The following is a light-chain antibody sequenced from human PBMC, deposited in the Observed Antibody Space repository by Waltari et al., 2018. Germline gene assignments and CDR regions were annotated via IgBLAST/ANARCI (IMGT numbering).Light chain of an antibody. CDR1: SNDIGYYNF. CDR2: DVV. CDR3: CSTSGRSNSVL. Sequence: QSALTQPRSVSGSPGQSVIISCSGTSNDIGYYNFVSWYRQYPCKAPKLIIYDVVQRPSGVPHRCSASKSGNTASLNISGLQVEDEATYFCCSTSGRSNSVLFGGGTELTVL. V-gene: IGLV2-11*01. J-gene: IGLJ2*01.